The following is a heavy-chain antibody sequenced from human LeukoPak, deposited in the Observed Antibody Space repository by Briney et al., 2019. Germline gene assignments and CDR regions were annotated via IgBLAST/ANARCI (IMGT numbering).Heavy chain of an antibody. CDR3: AKEFYEVDY. CDR2: ISYDGSNK. CDR1: GFTFSSYA. Sequence: GGSLRLSCAASGFTFSSYAMHWVRQAPGKGLEWVAVISYDGSNKYYADSVKGRFTISRDNSKNTLYLQMNSLRAEDTAVYYCAKEFYEVDYWGQGTLVTVSS. D-gene: IGHD2/OR15-2a*01. V-gene: IGHV3-30-3*01. J-gene: IGHJ4*02.